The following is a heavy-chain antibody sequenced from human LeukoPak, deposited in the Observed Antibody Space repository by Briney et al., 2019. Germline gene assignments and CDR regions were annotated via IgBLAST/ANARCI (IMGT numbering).Heavy chain of an antibody. Sequence: GGSLRLSCAASGFTFSSYSMNWVRQAPGKGLEWVSSISSSSSYIYYADSVKGRFTISRDNAKNSLYLQMNSLRAEDSAVYYCARRGYCSSTSCYNRIYYGMDVWGQGTTVTVSS. J-gene: IGHJ6*02. CDR3: ARRGYCSSTSCYNRIYYGMDV. CDR2: ISSSSSYI. V-gene: IGHV3-21*01. D-gene: IGHD2-2*01. CDR1: GFTFSSYS.